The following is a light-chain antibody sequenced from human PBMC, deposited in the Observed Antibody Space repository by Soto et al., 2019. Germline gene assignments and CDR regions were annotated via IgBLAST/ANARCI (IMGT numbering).Light chain of an antibody. CDR3: QNYDIVPLT. CDR2: GAA. V-gene: IGKV1-27*01. Sequence: IQMTPSPSSPSSSIGDKVTITFRASQDISNALAWYQQKPGKVPKLLIHGAATLQSGVPSRFSGSGSGTDFTLTISSLQPEDVATYYCQNYDIVPLTFGGGTKVDIK. CDR1: QDISNA. J-gene: IGKJ4*01.